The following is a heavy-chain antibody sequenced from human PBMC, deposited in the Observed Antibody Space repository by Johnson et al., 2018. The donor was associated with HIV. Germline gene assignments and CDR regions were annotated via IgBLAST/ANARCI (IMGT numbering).Heavy chain of an antibody. D-gene: IGHD3-10*01. V-gene: IGHV3-30*02. J-gene: IGHJ3*02. CDR3: AKEPLVRGVNACDI. CDR2: IRHDASNK. CDR1: GFIFSTYG. Sequence: QVQLVESGGGVVQPGGSLRLSCAASGFIFSTYGMHWVRQAPGKGLEWVAFIRHDASNKYYADSMKGRFTISRDNSKKTLYLQMNSRRAENTAVDYCAKEPLVRGVNACDIWGQGTMVTVSS.